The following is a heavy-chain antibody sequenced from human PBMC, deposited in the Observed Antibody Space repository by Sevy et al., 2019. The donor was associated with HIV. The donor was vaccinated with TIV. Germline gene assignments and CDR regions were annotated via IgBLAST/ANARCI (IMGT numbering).Heavy chain of an antibody. Sequence: GGSLRLSCAASGFTFSRYAMHWVRQAPGKGLEWVAVTSYDGSNKYYADSVKGRFTISRDNTKNTLYLQMSSLRAEDTAVYYCARDLGIPGFAYWGQGTLVTVSS. V-gene: IGHV3-30-3*01. CDR2: TSYDGSNK. CDR3: ARDLGIPGFAY. CDR1: GFTFSRYA. J-gene: IGHJ4*02.